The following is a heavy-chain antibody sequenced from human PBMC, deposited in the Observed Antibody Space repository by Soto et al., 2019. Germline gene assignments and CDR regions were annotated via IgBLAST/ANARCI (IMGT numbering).Heavy chain of an antibody. D-gene: IGHD5-12*01. J-gene: IGHJ1*01. CDR1: GGTFSSYA. CDR2: IIPIFGTA. Sequence: ASVKVSCKASGGTFSSYAISWVRQAPGQGLEWMGGIIPIFGTANYAQKFQGRVTITADESTSTAYMELSSLRSEDTAVYYCILAPPGAEYFQHWGQGTLVTVSS. V-gene: IGHV1-69*13. CDR3: ILAPPGAEYFQH.